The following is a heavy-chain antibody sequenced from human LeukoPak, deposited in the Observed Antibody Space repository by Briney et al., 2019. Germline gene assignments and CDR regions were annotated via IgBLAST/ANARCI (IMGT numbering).Heavy chain of an antibody. CDR2: IIPILGIA. Sequence: ASVKVSCKASGGTFSSYAISWVRQAPGQGLEWMGRIIPILGIANYAQKFQGRVTITADKSTSTAYMELSSLRSEDTAVYYCARDRGSGSYYPRFDYWGQGTLVTVSS. D-gene: IGHD3-10*01. CDR3: ARDRGSGSYYPRFDY. J-gene: IGHJ4*02. V-gene: IGHV1-69*04. CDR1: GGTFSSYA.